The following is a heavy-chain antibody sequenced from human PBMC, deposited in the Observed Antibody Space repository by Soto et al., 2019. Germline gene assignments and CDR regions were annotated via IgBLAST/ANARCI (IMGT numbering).Heavy chain of an antibody. Sequence: EVQLVESGGGLVQPGGCLTLSSSASGFSFSSYAIHWVREAPGKGLEYVAVIASHGGSTYYSDSVQGGFTYSRDNSKNTLFLQMSSQSAEDSAGYYSVNDLNTTWNYPGIDVWGQGTMVTVSS. CDR2: IASHGGST. D-gene: IGHD1-7*01. V-gene: IGHV3-64D*08. CDR1: GFSFSSYA. CDR3: VNDLNTTWNYPGIDV. J-gene: IGHJ6*02.